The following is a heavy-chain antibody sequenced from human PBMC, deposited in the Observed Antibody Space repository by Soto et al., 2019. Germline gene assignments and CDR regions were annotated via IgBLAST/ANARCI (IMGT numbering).Heavy chain of an antibody. CDR2: INPNSGGT. D-gene: IGHD3-10*01. CDR1: GYTFTGYY. J-gene: IGHJ4*02. Sequence: GASVKVSCKASGYTFTGYYMHWVRQAPGQGLGWMGWINPNSGGTNYAQKFQGRVTMTRDTSISTAYMELSRLRSDDTAVYYCARDSSGLWFGELLSEYYFDYWGQGTLVTVSS. V-gene: IGHV1-2*02. CDR3: ARDSSGLWFGELLSEYYFDY.